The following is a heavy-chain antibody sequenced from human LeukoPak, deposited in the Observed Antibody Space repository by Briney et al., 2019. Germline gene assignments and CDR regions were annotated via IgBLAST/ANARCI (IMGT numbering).Heavy chain of an antibody. Sequence: PSETLSLTCAVYGGSFSGYYWSWIRQPPGKGLEWIGEINHSGSTNYNPSLKSRVTISVDTSKNQFSLKLSSVTAADTAVYYCARIVVVIYAFDIWGQGTMVTVSS. D-gene: IGHD3-22*01. CDR3: ARIVVVIYAFDI. CDR1: GGSFSGYY. V-gene: IGHV4-34*01. CDR2: INHSGST. J-gene: IGHJ3*02.